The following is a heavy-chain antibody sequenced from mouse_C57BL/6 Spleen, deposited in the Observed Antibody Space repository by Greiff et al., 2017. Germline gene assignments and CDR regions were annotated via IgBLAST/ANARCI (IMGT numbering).Heavy chain of an antibody. J-gene: IGHJ2*01. Sequence: DVMLVESGGDLVKPGGSLKLSCAASGFTFSSYGMSWVRQTPDKRLEWVATISSGGSYTYYPDSVKGRFTISRDNAKNTLYLQMSSLKSEDTAMYYCARHREGYDLYYFDYWGQGTTLTVSS. CDR1: GFTFSSYG. D-gene: IGHD2-3*01. CDR2: ISSGGSYT. CDR3: ARHREGYDLYYFDY. V-gene: IGHV5-6*02.